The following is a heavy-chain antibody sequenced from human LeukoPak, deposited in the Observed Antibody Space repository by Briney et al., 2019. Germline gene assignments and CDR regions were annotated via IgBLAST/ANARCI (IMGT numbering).Heavy chain of an antibody. Sequence: PGGSLRLSCAASGFTFSSYGMHWVRQAPGKGLEWVAFIQYDGGNKYYADSVKGRFTISRDNSKNTLYLQMNSLRTEDTVVYYCAPKAEGYCSSTSCSDYWGQGTLVTVSS. CDR1: GFTFSSYG. CDR3: APKAEGYCSSTSCSDY. D-gene: IGHD2-2*01. CDR2: IQYDGGNK. V-gene: IGHV3-30*02. J-gene: IGHJ4*02.